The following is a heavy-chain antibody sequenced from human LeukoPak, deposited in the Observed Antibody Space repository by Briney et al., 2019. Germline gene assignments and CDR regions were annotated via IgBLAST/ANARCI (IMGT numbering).Heavy chain of an antibody. D-gene: IGHD5/OR15-5a*01. CDR2: IIPIFGTA. CDR1: GGTFSSYA. CDR3: ARGSGRVSMMESAYYYGMDV. V-gene: IGHV1-69*13. Sequence: SVKVSCKAPGGTFSSYAISWVRQAPGQGLEWMGGIIPIFGTANYAQKFQGRVTITADESTSTAYMELSSLRSEDTAVYYCARGSGRVSMMESAYYYGMDVWGQGTTVTVSS. J-gene: IGHJ6*02.